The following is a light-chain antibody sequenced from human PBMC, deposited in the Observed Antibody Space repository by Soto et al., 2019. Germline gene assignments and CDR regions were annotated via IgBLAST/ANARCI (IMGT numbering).Light chain of an antibody. CDR2: DVS. CDR1: SSDVGSSNY. J-gene: IGLJ2*01. Sequence: QSALTQPASVSGSPGQSITISCTGTSSDVGSSNYVSWYQQYPGKAPKLMIYDVSNRPSGVSYRFSGSKSGNTAYLTISGLQAEDEADYYCSSYTPSSTHVVFGGGTKLTVL. V-gene: IGLV2-14*01. CDR3: SSYTPSSTHVV.